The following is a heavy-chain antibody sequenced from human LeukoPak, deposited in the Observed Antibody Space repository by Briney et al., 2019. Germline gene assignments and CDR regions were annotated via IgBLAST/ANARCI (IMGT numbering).Heavy chain of an antibody. CDR2: IQSKTDGGTT. CDR3: ATLTVRGVINI. V-gene: IGHV3-15*01. J-gene: IGHJ4*02. Sequence: GGSLRLSCAASGFTFSNTWMNWVRQAPGKGLEWVGRIQSKTDGGTTEYAAPVKGRITISRDDSKTTLYLQMNSPKTEDTAVYYCATLTVRGVINIWGQGTLVTVSS. D-gene: IGHD3-10*01. CDR1: GFTFSNTW.